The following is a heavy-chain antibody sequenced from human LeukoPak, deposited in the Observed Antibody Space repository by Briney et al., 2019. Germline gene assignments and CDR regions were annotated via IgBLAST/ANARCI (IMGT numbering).Heavy chain of an antibody. CDR1: GLTFSSHW. Sequence: GGSLRLSCAASGLTFSSHWMHWVRQTPGKGLVWVSRINSDGSSTRYADSVKGRFTISRDNARNTLYLQLNSLRAEDTAVYYCARVVTSWFDPWGQGTLVTVPS. D-gene: IGHD2/OR15-2a*01. J-gene: IGHJ5*02. V-gene: IGHV3-74*01. CDR3: ARVVTSWFDP. CDR2: INSDGSST.